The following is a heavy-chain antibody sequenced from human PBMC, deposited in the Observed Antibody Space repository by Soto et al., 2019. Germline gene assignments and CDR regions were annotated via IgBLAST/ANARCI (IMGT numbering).Heavy chain of an antibody. CDR2: INAGNGNT. V-gene: IGHV1-3*05. D-gene: IGHD1-20*01. J-gene: IGHJ4*02. CDR1: GYTFTSYA. CDR3: ARGITLPTPLDY. Sequence: QVQLVQSGAEEKKPGASVKVSCKASGYTFTSYAMHWVRQAPGQRLEWMGWINAGNGNTKYSQKSQGRVTITRDTSASTAYMELSSLTSEDTAVYYCARGITLPTPLDYWGQGTLVTVSS.